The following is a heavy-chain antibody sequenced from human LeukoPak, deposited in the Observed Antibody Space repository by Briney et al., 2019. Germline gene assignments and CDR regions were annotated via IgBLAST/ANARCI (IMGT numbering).Heavy chain of an antibody. J-gene: IGHJ4*02. CDR2: IYPGDSDT. Sequence: GESLKISCKGSGYSFTSYWIGWVRQMPGKGLEWMGIIYPGDSDTRYSPSFQGQVTISADKSINTAYLQWSSLRASDTAMYYCARERAYSYGDENGFDYWGQGTLVTVSS. V-gene: IGHV5-51*01. CDR1: GYSFTSYW. D-gene: IGHD5-18*01. CDR3: ARERAYSYGDENGFDY.